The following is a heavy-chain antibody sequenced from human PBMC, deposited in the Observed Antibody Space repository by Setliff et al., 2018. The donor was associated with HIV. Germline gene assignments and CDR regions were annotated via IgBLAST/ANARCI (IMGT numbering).Heavy chain of an antibody. V-gene: IGHV4-59*08. J-gene: IGHJ6*03. CDR3: ARIVRWELVATSTFFYYYMDV. CDR2: IYYSGST. D-gene: IGHD1-26*01. Sequence: PSETLSLTCTVSGGSISSYYWSWIRQPPGKGLEWIGYIYYSGSTNYNPSLKSRVTISVDTSKNRFSLKLSSVTAADTAVYYCARIVRWELVATSTFFYYYMDVWGKGTTVTVSS. CDR1: GGSISSYY.